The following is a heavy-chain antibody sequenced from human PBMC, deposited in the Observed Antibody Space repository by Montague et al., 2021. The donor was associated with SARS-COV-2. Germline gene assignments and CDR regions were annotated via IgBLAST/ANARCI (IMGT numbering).Heavy chain of an antibody. CDR3: ARAPFYRSSWYAYFDY. Sequence: SETLSLTCTVSGDSMNNYYWSWIRQPPGKGLEWIGYINYSGSTHXNPSLQSRVTLSKDTSKNQFSLRLTSVTAADTAIYFCARAPFYRSSWYAYFDYWGQGTLVTVSS. V-gene: IGHV4-59*01. J-gene: IGHJ4*02. CDR2: INYSGST. D-gene: IGHD6-13*01. CDR1: GDSMNNYY.